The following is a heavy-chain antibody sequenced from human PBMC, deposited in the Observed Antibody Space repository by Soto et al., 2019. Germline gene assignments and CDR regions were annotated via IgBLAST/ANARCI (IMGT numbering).Heavy chain of an antibody. Sequence: GGSLRLSCAASGFTFTIYAMHWVRQAPGKGLEWVALISHDGSNKYYADSVKGRFTISRDNSKNTVYLQMNSLRAEDTAVYYCAREYYSGTFQHWGQGTLVTVSS. CDR1: GFTFTIYA. D-gene: IGHD1-26*01. CDR3: AREYYSGTFQH. V-gene: IGHV3-30-3*01. J-gene: IGHJ1*01. CDR2: ISHDGSNK.